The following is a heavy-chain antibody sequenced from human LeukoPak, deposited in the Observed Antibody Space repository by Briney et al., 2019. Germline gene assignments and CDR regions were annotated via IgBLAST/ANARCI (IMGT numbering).Heavy chain of an antibody. D-gene: IGHD6-13*01. CDR2: IIPIFGTA. Sequence: SVKVSCKASGGTFSSYAISWVRQAPGQGLEWMGGIIPIFGTANYAQKFQGRVTITTDESTSTAYMELSSLRSEDTAVYYCARNPFREHSTSWNNWFDPWGQGTLVTVSS. V-gene: IGHV1-69*05. J-gene: IGHJ5*02. CDR3: ARNPFREHSTSWNNWFDP. CDR1: GGTFSSYA.